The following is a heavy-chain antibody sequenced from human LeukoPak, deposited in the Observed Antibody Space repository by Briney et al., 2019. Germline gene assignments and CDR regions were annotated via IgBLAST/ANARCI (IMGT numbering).Heavy chain of an antibody. Sequence: GGSLRLSCEASGVILSSYAMNWVRQAPGKGLEWVSAISLNGGSTYYADSVKGRFTITRDTSKNTLSLQMNSLRTEDTAIYYCAKDNRPGFDVWGQGTMVTVSS. CDR1: GVILSSYA. J-gene: IGHJ3*01. CDR2: ISLNGGST. CDR3: AKDNRPGFDV. V-gene: IGHV3-23*01.